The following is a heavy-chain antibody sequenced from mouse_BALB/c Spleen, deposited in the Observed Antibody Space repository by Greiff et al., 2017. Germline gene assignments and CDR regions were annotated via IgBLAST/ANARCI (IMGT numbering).Heavy chain of an antibody. CDR2: INSNGGST. J-gene: IGHJ4*01. CDR3: ARSSLDY. CDR1: GFTFSSYG. Sequence: DVKLVESGGGLVQPGGSLKLSCAASGFTFSSYGMSWVRQTPDKRLELVATINSNGGSTYYPDSVKGRFTISRDNAKNTLYLQMSSLKSEDTAMYYCARSSLDYWGQGTSVTVSS. V-gene: IGHV5-6-3*01.